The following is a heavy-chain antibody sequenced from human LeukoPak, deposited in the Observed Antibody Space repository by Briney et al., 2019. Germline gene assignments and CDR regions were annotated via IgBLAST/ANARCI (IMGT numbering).Heavy chain of an antibody. J-gene: IGHJ4*02. CDR2: INQDGSEK. D-gene: IGHD6-6*01. V-gene: IGHV3-7*01. CDR3: ARDQRVTGRPDIDY. CDR1: GFTFNNNW. Sequence: GGSLRLSCVASGFTFNNNWMSWVRQTPGKGLEWVANINQDGSEKYYVDSVKGRFTISRDNAKNTLYLQMNNLRAEDTAMYYCARDQRVTGRPDIDYWGQGTLVIVSS.